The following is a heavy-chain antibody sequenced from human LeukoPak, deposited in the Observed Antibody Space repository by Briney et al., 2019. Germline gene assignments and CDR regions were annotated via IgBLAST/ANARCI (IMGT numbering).Heavy chain of an antibody. D-gene: IGHD3-22*01. J-gene: IGHJ3*02. CDR1: GGSISSGSYY. CDR2: IYQSGSPS. Sequence: SETLSLTCTVSGGSISSGSYYWTWIRQPPGKGLEWIGYIYQSGSPSYYNPSLRSRVTMSVDRSKNQFSLKLSSVTAADTARYYCARDQTLTTMDPEALDIWGQGTMVTVSS. V-gene: IGHV4-30-2*01. CDR3: ARDQTLTTMDPEALDI.